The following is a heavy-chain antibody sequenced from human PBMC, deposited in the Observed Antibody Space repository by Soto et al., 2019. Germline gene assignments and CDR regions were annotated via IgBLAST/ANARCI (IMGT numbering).Heavy chain of an antibody. J-gene: IGHJ5*02. CDR1: GGSISSGDYY. Sequence: SETLSLTCTVSGGSISSGDYYWRWIRQPPGKGLEWIGYIYYSGSTYYNPSLKSRVTISVDTSKNQFSLKLSSVTAADTAVYYCARGIAAAGTGWFDPWGQGTLVTVSS. D-gene: IGHD6-13*01. V-gene: IGHV4-30-4*01. CDR2: IYYSGST. CDR3: ARGIAAAGTGWFDP.